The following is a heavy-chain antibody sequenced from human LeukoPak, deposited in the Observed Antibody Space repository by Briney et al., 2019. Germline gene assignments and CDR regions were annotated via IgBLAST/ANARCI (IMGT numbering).Heavy chain of an antibody. D-gene: IGHD2-2*01. V-gene: IGHV1-18*04. CDR3: ARVHSYCSSTSCLEY. Sequence: GASVKVSCKASGYTFINYYMNWVRQAPGQGLEWMGWISAYNGNTDYAQNFQGRVTMTTDTSTNTGYMDLRSLRSDDTAVYYCARVHSYCSSTSCLEYWGQGTLVTVSS. CDR2: ISAYNGNT. CDR1: GYTFINYY. J-gene: IGHJ4*02.